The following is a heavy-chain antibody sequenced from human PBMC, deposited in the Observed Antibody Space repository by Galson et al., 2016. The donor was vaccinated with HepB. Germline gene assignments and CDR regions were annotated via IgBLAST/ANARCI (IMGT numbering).Heavy chain of an antibody. J-gene: IGHJ3*01. Sequence: CAISGDSVSNDHSAWHWIRQSASRGLEWLGRTYYRSEWYHDYAESVQGRIAIIPDTSTNQLSLQLNTVTPEDTALYYCASAKAVCTAFYLWGQGTMVTVSS. CDR1: GDSVSNDHSA. V-gene: IGHV6-1*01. D-gene: IGHD6-19*01. CDR3: ASAKAVCTAFYL. CDR2: TYYRSEWYH.